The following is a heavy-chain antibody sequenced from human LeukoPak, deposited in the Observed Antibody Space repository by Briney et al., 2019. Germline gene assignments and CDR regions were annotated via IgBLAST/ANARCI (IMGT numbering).Heavy chain of an antibody. J-gene: IGHJ6*03. D-gene: IGHD5-18*01. V-gene: IGHV3-20*04. CDR2: INWNGGST. CDR3: ARIGYSYGYGLDYYYYMDV. Sequence: PGGSLRLSCAASGFTFDDYGMSWVRQAPGKGLEWVSGINWNGGSTGYADSVKGRFTISRDNAKNSLYLQVNSLRAEDTALYYCARIGYSYGYGLDYYYYMDVWGKGTTVTVSS. CDR1: GFTFDDYG.